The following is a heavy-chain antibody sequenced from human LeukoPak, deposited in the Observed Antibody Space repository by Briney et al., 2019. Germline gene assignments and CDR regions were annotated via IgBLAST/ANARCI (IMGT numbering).Heavy chain of an antibody. CDR1: GGSISSSSYY. D-gene: IGHD2-2*01. J-gene: IGHJ5*02. CDR3: ARPYRSSTSCYPGSNWFDP. V-gene: IGHV4-39*01. CDR2: IYYSGST. Sequence: PSETLSLTCTVSGGSISSSSYYWGWIRQPPGTGLEWIGSIYYSGSTYYNPSLKSRVTISVDTSKNQFSLKLSSVTAADTAVYYCARPYRSSTSCYPGSNWFDPWGQGTLVTVSS.